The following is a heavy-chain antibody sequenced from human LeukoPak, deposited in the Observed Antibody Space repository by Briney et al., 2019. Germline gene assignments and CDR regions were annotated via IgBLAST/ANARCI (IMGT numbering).Heavy chain of an antibody. CDR2: INHSGST. D-gene: IGHD1-26*01. V-gene: IGHV4-34*01. CDR1: GGSFSGYY. Sequence: PSETLSLTCAVYGGSFSGYYWSWIRQPPGKGLEWIGEINHSGSTNYNPSLKSRVTISVDTSKNQFSLKLSSVTAADTAVYYCASRGGSRGSWGLYWGQGTLVTVSS. J-gene: IGHJ4*02. CDR3: ASRGGSRGSWGLY.